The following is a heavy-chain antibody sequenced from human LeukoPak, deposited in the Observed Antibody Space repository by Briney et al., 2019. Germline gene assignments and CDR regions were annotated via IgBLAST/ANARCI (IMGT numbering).Heavy chain of an antibody. CDR1: GFTFSSYS. V-gene: IGHV3-21*01. J-gene: IGHJ4*02. D-gene: IGHD6-19*01. CDR3: ARDLSSGWYDFDY. Sequence: AGGSLRLSCAASGFTFSSYSMNWVRQAPGKGLEWVSSISSSSSYIYYADSMKGRFTISRDNAKNSLYLQMNSLRAEDTAVYYCARDLSSGWYDFDYWGQGTLVTVSS. CDR2: ISSSSSYI.